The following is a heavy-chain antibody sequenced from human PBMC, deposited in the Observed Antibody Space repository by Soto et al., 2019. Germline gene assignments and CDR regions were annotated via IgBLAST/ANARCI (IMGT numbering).Heavy chain of an antibody. Sequence: QVNLVQSGAEVKKPGSSVKVSCKLSGGTFSSYVIIWVRQAPGQGLEWMGGIIPVSGTANYAQKFQGRVTSSADAATNTAYMELSSLRFDDTAVYYCATVDRSVALVGWFDPWGQGTLVTVSS. CDR2: IIPVSGTA. J-gene: IGHJ5*02. V-gene: IGHV1-69*01. D-gene: IGHD2-15*01. CDR1: GGTFSSYV. CDR3: ATVDRSVALVGWFDP.